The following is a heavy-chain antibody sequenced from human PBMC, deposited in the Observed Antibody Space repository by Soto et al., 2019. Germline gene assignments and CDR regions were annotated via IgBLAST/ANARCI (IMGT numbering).Heavy chain of an antibody. V-gene: IGHV3-30*18. J-gene: IGHJ4*02. D-gene: IGHD3-16*01. CDR2: ISHDGSNK. Sequence: QVQLVDSGGGVVQPGRSLRLSCTGSGFTFSNYGMHWVRQAPGKVLEWVAIISHDGSNKYYAASVKDRFTISRDNSKNTLYLQMNSLGAEDTAVYYCAKGGGDQRYCDYWGQGTLVIVSS. CDR1: GFTFSNYG. CDR3: AKGGGDQRYCDY.